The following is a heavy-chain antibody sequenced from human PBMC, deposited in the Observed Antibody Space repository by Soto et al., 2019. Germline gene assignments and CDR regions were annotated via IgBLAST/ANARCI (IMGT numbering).Heavy chain of an antibody. Sequence: SETLSLTCPVSGVSLSSSIYYWGSLRQPPGKGLEWIGSIYYSGSTYYNPSLKSRVTISVDTSKNQFSLKLSSVTAADTAVYYCARLRQGNFTMIVKNWGQGTLVTVSS. CDR1: GVSLSSSIYY. V-gene: IGHV4-39*01. CDR2: IYYSGST. J-gene: IGHJ4*02. D-gene: IGHD3-22*01. CDR3: ARLRQGNFTMIVKN.